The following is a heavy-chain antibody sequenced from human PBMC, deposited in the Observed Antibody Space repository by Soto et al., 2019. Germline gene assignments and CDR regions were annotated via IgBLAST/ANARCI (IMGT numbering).Heavy chain of an antibody. CDR2: IYYSGST. V-gene: IGHV4-59*01. CDR1: GGSISSYY. J-gene: IGHJ4*02. CDR3: AREWGGIQLHEGALGY. Sequence: SETLSLTCTVSGGSISSYYWSWIRQPPGKGLEWIGYIYYSGSTNYNPSLKSRVTISVDTSKNQFSLKLSSVTAADTAVYYCAREWGGIQLHEGALGYWGQGTLVTVS. D-gene: IGHD5-18*01.